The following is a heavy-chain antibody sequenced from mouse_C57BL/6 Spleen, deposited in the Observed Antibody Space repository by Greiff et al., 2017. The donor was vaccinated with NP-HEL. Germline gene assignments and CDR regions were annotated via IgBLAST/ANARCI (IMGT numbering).Heavy chain of an antibody. D-gene: IGHD1-1*01. CDR2: INPYNGGT. CDR3: ARRGTTGSMDY. Sequence: VQLQQSGPVLVKPGASVKMSCKASGYTFTDYYMNWVKQSHGKSLEWIGVINPYNGGTSYNQKFKGKATLTVDKSSSTAYMELNSLTSEDSAVYYCARRGTTGSMDYWGQGTSVTVSS. CDR1: GYTFTDYY. J-gene: IGHJ4*01. V-gene: IGHV1-19*01.